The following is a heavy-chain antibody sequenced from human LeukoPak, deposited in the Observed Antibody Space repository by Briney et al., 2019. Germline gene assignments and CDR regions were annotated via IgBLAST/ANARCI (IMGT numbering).Heavy chain of an antibody. CDR1: GGSISSSTYY. J-gene: IGHJ5*02. Sequence: SETLSLTCTVSGGSISSSTYYWGWIREPPGKGLEWIGTIYYRGSTYYNPSLKSRVTISVDTSKNQFSLKLTSVTAADTAVYYCARLGRTYYDFWSGPWGQGTLVTVSS. CDR3: ARLGRTYYDFWSGP. CDR2: IYYRGST. V-gene: IGHV4-39*01. D-gene: IGHD3-3*01.